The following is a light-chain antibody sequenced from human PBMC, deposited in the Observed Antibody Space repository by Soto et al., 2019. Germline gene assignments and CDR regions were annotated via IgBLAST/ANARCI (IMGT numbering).Light chain of an antibody. CDR3: CSYTGVYTLVI. Sequence: QSALTQPASVSGSPGQSITISCTGASSDVGSRNLVSWYQHYPGKVPKLVIYEGSKRPSGISNRFSGSQSGNTASLTISGLQAEDEADYYCCSYTGVYTLVIFGGGTQLTVL. CDR2: EGS. V-gene: IGLV2-23*01. CDR1: SSDVGSRNL. J-gene: IGLJ2*01.